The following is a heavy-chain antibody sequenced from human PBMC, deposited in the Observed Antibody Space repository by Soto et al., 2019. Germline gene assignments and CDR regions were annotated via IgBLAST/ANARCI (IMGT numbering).Heavy chain of an antibody. V-gene: IGHV1-8*01. D-gene: IGHD2-21*01. CDR1: GYTFTSYD. Sequence: QVQLVQSGAEVKKPGASVKVSCKASGYTFTSYDINWVRQATGQGLEWMGWMNPNSGNTGYAQKFQGRVTMTRNTSISTAYMDLMSLRYEDTAVYYTATERAYRIEPWCQGTLLTVHS. CDR2: MNPNSGNT. CDR3: ATERAYRIEP. J-gene: IGHJ5*02.